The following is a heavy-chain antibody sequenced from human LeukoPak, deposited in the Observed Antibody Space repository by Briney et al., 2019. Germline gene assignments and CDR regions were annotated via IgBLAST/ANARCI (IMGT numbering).Heavy chain of an antibody. CDR3: ARARPTDNYDYVWGSYMYYFDY. D-gene: IGHD3-16*01. CDR1: GGSITNNSDY. J-gene: IGHJ4*02. V-gene: IGHV4-39*07. Sequence: PSETLSLTCTVSGGSITNNSDYWGCIRQPPGKGLEWIGSIYYSGSTYYNPSLKSRVAISVDTSKNQFSLKLNSVTAADTAVYYCARARPTDNYDYVWGSYMYYFDYWGQGTLVTVSS. CDR2: IYYSGST.